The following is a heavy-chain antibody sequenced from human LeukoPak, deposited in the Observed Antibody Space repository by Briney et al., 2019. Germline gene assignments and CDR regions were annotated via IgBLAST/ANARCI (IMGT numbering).Heavy chain of an antibody. V-gene: IGHV4-39*01. CDR1: GGSISSSSYY. J-gene: IGHJ3*02. D-gene: IGHD3-22*01. CDR2: IYYSGST. Sequence: SETLSLTCTVSGGSISSSSYYWGWIRQPPGKGLEWIGSIYYSGSTYYNPSLKSRVTIPVDTSKNQFSLKLSSVTAADTAVYYCARSMIVVVIRHKDAFDIWGQGTMVTVSS. CDR3: ARSMIVVVIRHKDAFDI.